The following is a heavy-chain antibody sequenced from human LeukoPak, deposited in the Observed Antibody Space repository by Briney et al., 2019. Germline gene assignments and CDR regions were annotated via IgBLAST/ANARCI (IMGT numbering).Heavy chain of an antibody. CDR2: ISGSGGST. Sequence: PGGSLRLSCAASGFTFSSYAMSWVRQAPGKGLEWVSAISGSGGSTYYADSVKGRFTISRDNSKNTLYLQMNSLRSDDTAVYYCASGRTLITMIVVVTPSDWYFDLWGRGTLVTVSS. J-gene: IGHJ2*01. CDR3: ASGRTLITMIVVVTPSDWYFDL. V-gene: IGHV3-23*01. D-gene: IGHD3-22*01. CDR1: GFTFSSYA.